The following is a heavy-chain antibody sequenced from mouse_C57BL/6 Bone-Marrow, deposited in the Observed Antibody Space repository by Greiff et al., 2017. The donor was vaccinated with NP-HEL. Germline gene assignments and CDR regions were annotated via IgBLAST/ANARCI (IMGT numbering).Heavy chain of an antibody. Sequence: EVKLMESGGGLVQPGGSLKLSCAASGFNFSDYYMYWVRQTPEKRLEWVAYISNGGGSTYYPDTVKGRFTISRDNAKNTLYLQMSRLKSEDTAMYYCARHEAQADAMDYWGQGTSVTVSS. J-gene: IGHJ4*01. V-gene: IGHV5-12*01. CDR2: ISNGGGST. D-gene: IGHD3-2*02. CDR1: GFNFSDYY. CDR3: ARHEAQADAMDY.